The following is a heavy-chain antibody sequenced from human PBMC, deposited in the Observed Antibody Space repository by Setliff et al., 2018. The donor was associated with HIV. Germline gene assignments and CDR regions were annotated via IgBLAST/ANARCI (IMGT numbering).Heavy chain of an antibody. J-gene: IGHJ1*01. CDR1: GFTFSDAW. CDR3: TTDPAVV. D-gene: IGHD2-2*01. CDR2: TRSVSDGGRT. Sequence: PGESLRLSCVASAASGFTFSDAWMSWVRQAPGKGLEWVGRTRSVSDGGRTDYAAPVKGRFTISRDDSKNMLYLQMNSLKIEYTAVYYCTTDPAVVWGQGTPVTVSS. V-gene: IGHV3-15*01.